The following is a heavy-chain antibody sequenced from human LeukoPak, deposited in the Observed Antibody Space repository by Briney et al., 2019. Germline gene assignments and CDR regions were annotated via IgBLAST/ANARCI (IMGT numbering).Heavy chain of an antibody. CDR3: ARVPSSIVGSHYFDY. Sequence: GGSLRLSCAASGFTFSSHAMHWVRQAPGKGLEYVSGISSIGDSTYYTNSVKGRFTISRDNSKNTLYLQMGSLRAEDMAVYYCARVPSSIVGSHYFDYWGLGTPVTVSS. CDR1: GFTFSSHA. CDR2: ISSIGDST. D-gene: IGHD2-21*01. J-gene: IGHJ4*02. V-gene: IGHV3-64*01.